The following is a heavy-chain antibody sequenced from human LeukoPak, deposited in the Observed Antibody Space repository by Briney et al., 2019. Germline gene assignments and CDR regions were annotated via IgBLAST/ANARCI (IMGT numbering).Heavy chain of an antibody. CDR1: GGSISSYY. J-gene: IGHJ4*02. D-gene: IGHD5-24*01. CDR2: IYYSGST. V-gene: IGHV4-59*01. Sequence: SETLSLTCPVSGGSISSYYWCWVRQPPGKGLEWIGYIYYSGSTNYNPSLKSRVTISVDTSKNQFSLKLSSVTAADTAVYYCARELGGLQGDLLGYWGQGNPGHRLL. CDR3: ARELGGLQGDLLGY.